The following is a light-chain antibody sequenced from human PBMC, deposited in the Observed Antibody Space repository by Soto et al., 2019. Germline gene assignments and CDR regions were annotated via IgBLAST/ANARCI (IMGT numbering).Light chain of an antibody. CDR2: EAS. CDR1: QSMSSW. Sequence: DIQMTQSPSTLSASVGDRVTITCRASQSMSSWLAWYQQKPGKAPKLLIYEASSLESEVPSRFSGSGSGTEFTLTISSLQPDDIATYYCQQYNSYPYTFGQGTKLEIK. J-gene: IGKJ2*01. CDR3: QQYNSYPYT. V-gene: IGKV1-5*03.